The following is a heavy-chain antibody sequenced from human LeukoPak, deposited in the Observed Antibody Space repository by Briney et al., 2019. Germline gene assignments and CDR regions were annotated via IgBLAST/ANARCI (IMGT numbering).Heavy chain of an antibody. CDR2: ITRDGSST. Sequence: GGPLRLSCAASGFTFSSSWMHWVRQAPGKGLVWVSRITRDGSSTTYADSVKGRFTTSRDNAKNTLYLQMDSLRDDDTAVYYCARDPGYESWSPFWGGMDVWGNGTTVIVSS. CDR1: GFTFSSSW. D-gene: IGHD3-16*01. CDR3: ARDPGYESWSPFWGGMDV. V-gene: IGHV3-74*01. J-gene: IGHJ6*04.